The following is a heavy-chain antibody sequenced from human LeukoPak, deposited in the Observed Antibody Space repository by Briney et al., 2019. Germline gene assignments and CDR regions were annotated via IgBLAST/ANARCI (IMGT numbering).Heavy chain of an antibody. D-gene: IGHD2-15*01. CDR1: GFTFSSYW. CDR2: IKQDGSEK. Sequence: GGSLRLSCAASGFTFSSYWMAWVRQAPGKGLEWVANIKQDGSEKYYVDSVKGRSTISRDNAENSLSLQMNSLRADDTAVYYCARGRYCSGGSCYPVFDYWGQGTLVTVSS. CDR3: ARGRYCSGGSCYPVFDY. V-gene: IGHV3-7*03. J-gene: IGHJ4*02.